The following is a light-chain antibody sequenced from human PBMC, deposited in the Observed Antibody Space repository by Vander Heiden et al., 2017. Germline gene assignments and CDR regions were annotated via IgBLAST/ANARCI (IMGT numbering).Light chain of an antibody. J-gene: IGKJ4*02. CDR1: QSVSSN. CDR2: GAS. CDR3: QQENNLFKT. Sequence: EIVMTQSPATLSVSQGERAPLSCRASQSVSSNLAWYQQKPGQAPRLLIYGASNMATGIPARFSGSGSGTEFTHTISSLQSEDFAGYYCQQENNLFKTFGGGTKVESK. V-gene: IGKV3-15*01.